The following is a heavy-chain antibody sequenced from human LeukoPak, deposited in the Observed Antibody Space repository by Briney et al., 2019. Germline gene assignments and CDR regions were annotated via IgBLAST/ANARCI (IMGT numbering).Heavy chain of an antibody. D-gene: IGHD3-10*01. CDR1: GFTFSSYA. J-gene: IGHJ4*02. CDR3: AKESDYYGSGSHGGYFDY. Sequence: GGSLRLSCAASGFTFSSYAMSWVRQAPGKGLEWVSAISGSGGSTYYADSVKGRFTISRDNSKNTLYLQMNSLRAEDTAVYYCAKESDYYGSGSHGGYFDYWGQGTLVTVSS. V-gene: IGHV3-23*01. CDR2: ISGSGGST.